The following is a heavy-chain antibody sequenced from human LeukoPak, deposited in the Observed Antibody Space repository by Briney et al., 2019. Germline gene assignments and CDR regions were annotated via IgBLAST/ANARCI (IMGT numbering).Heavy chain of an antibody. CDR2: FYYRGGT. D-gene: IGHD6-19*01. Sequence: PSETLSLTCTVSGGSISSSSYYWGWIRQPPGTGLEWIGSFYYRGGTYYNPSLKSRVTISVDTPKNQYSLKLSSVAAADTAVYYCVRRTIAVSKDAFDYWGQGTLVTVSS. CDR1: GGSISSSSYY. CDR3: VRRTIAVSKDAFDY. V-gene: IGHV4-39*01. J-gene: IGHJ4*02.